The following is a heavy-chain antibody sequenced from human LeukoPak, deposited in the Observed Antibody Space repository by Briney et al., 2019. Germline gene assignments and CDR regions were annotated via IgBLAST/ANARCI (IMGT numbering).Heavy chain of an antibody. CDR1: GGSISSYY. J-gene: IGHJ4*02. CDR3: ARISIAAAGTGY. V-gene: IGHV4-59*08. CDR2: IYYSGST. Sequence: SETLSLTCTVSGGSISSYYWSWIRQPPGKGLEWIGYIYYSGSTNYNPSLKSRVTISVDTSKNQFSLKLSSVTAADTAVYYCARISIAAAGTGYWGQGTLVTVSS. D-gene: IGHD6-13*01.